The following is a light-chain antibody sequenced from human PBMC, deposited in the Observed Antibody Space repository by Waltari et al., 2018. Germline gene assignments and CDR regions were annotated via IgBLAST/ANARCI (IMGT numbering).Light chain of an antibody. CDR1: HSIANY. V-gene: IGKV3-11*01. Sequence: EIVLTQSPAPLSLSPGERATLSCRASHSIANYLAWYQQRPGQAPRLLIYDTSNRATGIPARFSGSGYETDFTLTISSLEPEDFGVYYCQQRSNWPLTFGGGTKVEIK. CDR2: DTS. J-gene: IGKJ4*01. CDR3: QQRSNWPLT.